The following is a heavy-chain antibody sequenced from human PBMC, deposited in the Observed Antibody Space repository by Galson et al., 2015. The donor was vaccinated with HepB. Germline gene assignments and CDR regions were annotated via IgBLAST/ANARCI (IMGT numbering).Heavy chain of an antibody. CDR1: GGSISSGGYH. D-gene: IGHD3-3*01. CDR2: IYYRGST. J-gene: IGHJ5*02. Sequence: TLSLPCTVSGGSISSGGYHWSWIRQHPGKGLEWIGYIYYRGSTYYNPSPKSRVTISVDTSKNQFSLKLSSVTAGDTAVYYCARDVGRFLEKIDPWGQGTLATVSS. V-gene: IGHV4-31*03. CDR3: ARDVGRFLEKIDP.